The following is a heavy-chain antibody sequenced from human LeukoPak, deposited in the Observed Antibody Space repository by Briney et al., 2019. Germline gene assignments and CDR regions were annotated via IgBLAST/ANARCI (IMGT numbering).Heavy chain of an antibody. CDR1: GFTFSRKS. CDR3: ASDSGYDYGYFDY. CDR2: ISSSSSSI. D-gene: IGHD5-12*01. J-gene: IGHJ4*02. V-gene: IGHV3-21*01. Sequence: PGRSLRLSCAASGFTFSRKSINWVRQAPGKGLEWVSCISSSSSSISYADSVKGRFTISRDNAKNSLYLQMNSLRAEDTAIYYCASDSGYDYGYFDYWGQGTLVTVSS.